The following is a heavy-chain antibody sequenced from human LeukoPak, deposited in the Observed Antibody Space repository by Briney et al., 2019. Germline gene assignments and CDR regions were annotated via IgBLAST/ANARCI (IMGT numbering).Heavy chain of an antibody. Sequence: GGSLRLSCAASGFTVSSNYMSWVRQAPGKGLEWVSVIYSGGSTYYADSVKGRFTISRHNSKNTLYLQMNSLRAEDTAVYYCAGEAQRTPGHYFDYWGQGTLVTVSS. V-gene: IGHV3-53*04. CDR3: AGEAQRTPGHYFDY. D-gene: IGHD2-15*01. J-gene: IGHJ4*02. CDR1: GFTVSSNY. CDR2: IYSGGST.